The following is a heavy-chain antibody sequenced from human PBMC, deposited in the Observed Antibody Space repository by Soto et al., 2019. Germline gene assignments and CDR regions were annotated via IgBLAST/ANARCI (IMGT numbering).Heavy chain of an antibody. J-gene: IGHJ3*02. CDR1: GFTFSSYS. Sequence: GGSLRLSCAASGFTFSSYSMNWVRQAPGKGLEWVSYISSSSSTIYYADSVKGRFTISRDNAKNSLYLQMNSLRDEDTAVYYCAGGDGSSSWWDDAFDIWGQGTMVSVSS. CDR2: ISSSSSTI. CDR3: AGGDGSSSWWDDAFDI. D-gene: IGHD6-13*01. V-gene: IGHV3-48*02.